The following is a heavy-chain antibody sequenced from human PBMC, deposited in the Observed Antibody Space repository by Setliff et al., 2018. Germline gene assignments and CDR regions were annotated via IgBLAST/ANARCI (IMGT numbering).Heavy chain of an antibody. CDR1: GYTFNTYG. CDR3: AITEVHLSGDRPFDY. CDR2: ISCYNGDR. D-gene: IGHD7-27*01. V-gene: IGHV1-18*01. J-gene: IGHJ4*02. Sequence: GASVKVSCKTSGYTFNTYGISWVRQAPGQGLEWMGWISCYNGDRRYAQSLQGRVTVTTDTSTNTVYMELRSLRSDDTAVYYCAITEVHLSGDRPFDYWGQGTLVTVSS.